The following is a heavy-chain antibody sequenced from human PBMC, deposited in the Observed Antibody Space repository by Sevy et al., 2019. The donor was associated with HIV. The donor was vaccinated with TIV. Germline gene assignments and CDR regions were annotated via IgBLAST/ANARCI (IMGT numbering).Heavy chain of an antibody. V-gene: IGHV3-23*01. Sequence: GGSLRLSCAASEFTFSSYAMSWVRQAPGKGLEWVSSISGSGRYTYYADSVEGRFTISRDNSKNTLYLQMNSLRPEDTAVYYCARDLPSAVTNPFYYYGMDVWGQGTTVTVSS. J-gene: IGHJ6*02. CDR3: ARDLPSAVTNPFYYYGMDV. CDR2: ISGSGRYT. D-gene: IGHD4-17*01. CDR1: EFTFSSYA.